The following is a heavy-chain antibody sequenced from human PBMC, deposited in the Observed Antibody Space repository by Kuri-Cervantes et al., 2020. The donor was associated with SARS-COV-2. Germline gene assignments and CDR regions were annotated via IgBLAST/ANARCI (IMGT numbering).Heavy chain of an antibody. CDR1: GFTFSSYW. CDR3: ARDRSNYKGNNWFDP. D-gene: IGHD4-11*01. V-gene: IGHV3-74*01. Sequence: GGSLEPSWPASGFTFSSYWMHWVRQAPGKGLVWVSRINSDGSSTSYADSVKGRFTISRDNAKNTLYLQMNSLRAEDTAVYYCARDRSNYKGNNWFDPWGQGTLVTVSS. J-gene: IGHJ5*02. CDR2: INSDGSST.